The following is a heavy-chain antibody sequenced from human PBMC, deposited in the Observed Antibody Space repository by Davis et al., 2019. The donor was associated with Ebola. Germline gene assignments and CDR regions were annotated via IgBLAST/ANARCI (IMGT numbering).Heavy chain of an antibody. CDR3: ARDPYCSSTSCYAGDGGWFDP. D-gene: IGHD2-2*01. Sequence: SETLSLTCTVSGGSITNYYWSWIRQPPGKGLEWIGHIHYSGSTHYNPSLKSPVTMSVDTSKNQFSLKLRFVTAADTAVYYCARDPYCSSTSCYAGDGGWFDPWGQGTLVTVSS. J-gene: IGHJ5*02. CDR1: GGSITNYY. V-gene: IGHV4-59*12. CDR2: IHYSGST.